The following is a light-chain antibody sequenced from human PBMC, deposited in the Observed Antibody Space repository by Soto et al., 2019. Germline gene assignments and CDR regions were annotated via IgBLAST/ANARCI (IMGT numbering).Light chain of an antibody. Sequence: EIVLTQSPATLSVSPGEGATLSCSASQNVYTDLAWYQQKPGQAPRLLIYGASSRATGIPDRFSGSGSGTDFTLTISRLEPEDFAVYYCQQYGSSPRTFGQGTKVDIK. CDR1: QNVYTD. CDR2: GAS. J-gene: IGKJ1*01. CDR3: QQYGSSPRT. V-gene: IGKV3-20*01.